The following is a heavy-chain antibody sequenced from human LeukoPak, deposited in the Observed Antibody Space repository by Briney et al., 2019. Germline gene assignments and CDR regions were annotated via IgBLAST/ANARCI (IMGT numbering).Heavy chain of an antibody. J-gene: IGHJ5*02. CDR3: ASDGAGFDT. D-gene: IGHD5-24*01. Sequence: PGGSLRLSCAASGFTFSDYYMSWIRQAPGKGLEWLSYINIGGTNIHYAASVKGRFTISRDNARKSLYLEMNNLRAEDTAVYYCASDGAGFDTWGQGVLVTVSS. CDR1: GFTFSDYY. V-gene: IGHV3-11*01. CDR2: INIGGTNI.